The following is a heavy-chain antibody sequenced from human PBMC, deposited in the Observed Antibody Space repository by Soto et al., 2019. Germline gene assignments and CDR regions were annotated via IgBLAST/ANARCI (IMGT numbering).Heavy chain of an antibody. J-gene: IGHJ3*02. V-gene: IGHV4-31*03. D-gene: IGHD4-17*01. Sequence: PSETLSLPCTVSAGSISSGGYYWSWIRQHPGKGLEWIGYIYYSRSTYYNPSLKSRVTISVDTSKNQFSLKLSSVTAPDTAVYYCARDHPLRWRQGGAFDNWGQGTMVTVSS. CDR2: IYYSRST. CDR1: AGSISSGGYY. CDR3: ARDHPLRWRQGGAFDN.